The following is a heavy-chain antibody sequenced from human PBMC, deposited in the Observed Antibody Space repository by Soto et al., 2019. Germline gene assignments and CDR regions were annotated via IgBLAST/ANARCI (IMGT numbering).Heavy chain of an antibody. CDR3: AIYSYGFGVDY. V-gene: IGHV4-28*01. CDR1: GYSISSSNW. Sequence: PSETLSLTCAVSGYSISSSNWWGWIRQPPGKGLEWIGYIYYSGSTYYNPSLKSRVTMSVDTSKNQFSLKLSSVTAVDTAVYYCAIYSYGFGVDYWGQGTLVSVSS. CDR2: IYYSGST. D-gene: IGHD5-18*01. J-gene: IGHJ4*02.